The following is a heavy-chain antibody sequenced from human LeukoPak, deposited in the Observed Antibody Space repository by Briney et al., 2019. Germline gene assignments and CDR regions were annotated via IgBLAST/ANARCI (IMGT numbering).Heavy chain of an antibody. CDR3: ANGYKKTTRGAFDI. J-gene: IGHJ3*02. V-gene: IGHV1-69*05. CDR2: IIPIFGTA. Sequence: SVKVSCKASGGTFSSYAISWVRQAPGQGLEWMGGIIPIFGTANYAQKFQGRVTITTDESTSTAYMELSSLRSEDTAVYYCANGYKKTTRGAFDIWGQGTMVTVSS. CDR1: GGTFSSYA. D-gene: IGHD5-18*01.